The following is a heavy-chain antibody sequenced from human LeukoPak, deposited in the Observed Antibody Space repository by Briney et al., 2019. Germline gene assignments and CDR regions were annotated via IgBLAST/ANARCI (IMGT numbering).Heavy chain of an antibody. V-gene: IGHV3-66*02. Sequence: GGSLRLSCAASGFTVSSNYMSWVRQAPGKGLEWVSVIYSGGSTYYADSVKGRFTISRDNSKNTLYLQMNSLRAEDMAVYYCARGISGYYYGTDYWGQGTPVTVSS. J-gene: IGHJ4*02. D-gene: IGHD3-22*01. CDR3: ARGISGYYYGTDY. CDR2: IYSGGST. CDR1: GFTVSSNY.